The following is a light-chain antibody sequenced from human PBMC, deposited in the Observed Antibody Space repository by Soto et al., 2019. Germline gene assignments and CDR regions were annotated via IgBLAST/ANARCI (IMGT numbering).Light chain of an antibody. V-gene: IGKV3-11*01. Sequence: EIVLTQSPATLSLSPGERATLSCRASQSVNRYLAWYQQKPGQAPRLLIYDASNRATGIPARFSGSGSGTDFTLTISSLEPEDFAVYYCQQRSNWPGITFGQGTRLEIK. CDR2: DAS. CDR1: QSVNRY. J-gene: IGKJ5*01. CDR3: QQRSNWPGIT.